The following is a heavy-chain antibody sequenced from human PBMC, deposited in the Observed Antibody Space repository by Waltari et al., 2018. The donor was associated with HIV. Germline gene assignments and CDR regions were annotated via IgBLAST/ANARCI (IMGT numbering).Heavy chain of an antibody. CDR3: ARDCGGDCSRAFDY. CDR2: IYYSGCT. J-gene: IGHJ4*02. D-gene: IGHD2-21*02. V-gene: IGHV4-61*01. CDR1: GGSVSSDSYY. Sequence: QVQLQESGPGLVKPSETLSLTCTVSGGSVSSDSYYWSWIRQPPGKGLEWIGYIYYSGCTNYNPSLKSRVTISVDTSKNQFSLKLSSVTAADTAVYYCARDCGGDCSRAFDYWGQGTLVTVSS.